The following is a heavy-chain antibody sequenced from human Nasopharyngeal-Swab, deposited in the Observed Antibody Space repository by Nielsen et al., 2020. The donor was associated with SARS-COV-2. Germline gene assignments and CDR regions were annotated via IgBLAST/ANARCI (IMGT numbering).Heavy chain of an antibody. Sequence: WVRQAPGQGLEWMGWISAYNGNTNYAQKLQGRVTMTTDTSTSTDYMELRGLRSDDAAVYYCARDRGYSGYDSSPYYYYGMDVWGQGTTVTVSS. CDR3: ARDRGYSGYDSSPYYYYGMDV. D-gene: IGHD5-12*01. J-gene: IGHJ6*02. V-gene: IGHV1-18*01. CDR2: ISAYNGNT.